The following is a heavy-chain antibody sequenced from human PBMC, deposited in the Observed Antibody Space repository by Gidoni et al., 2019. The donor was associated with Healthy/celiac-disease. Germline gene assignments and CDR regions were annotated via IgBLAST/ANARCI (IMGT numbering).Heavy chain of an antibody. V-gene: IGHV3-48*01. J-gene: IGHJ5*02. CDR2: ISSSSSTI. D-gene: IGHD6-6*01. CDR1: GFTFSSYS. CDR3: ARRYSSSSNWFDP. Sequence: EVQLVESGGGLVQPGGSLSLSCAASGFTFSSYSMNWVRQAPGKGPEWVSYISSSSSTIYYADSVKGRFTISRDNAKNSLYLQMNSLRAEDTAVYYCARRYSSSSNWFDPWGQGTLVTVSS.